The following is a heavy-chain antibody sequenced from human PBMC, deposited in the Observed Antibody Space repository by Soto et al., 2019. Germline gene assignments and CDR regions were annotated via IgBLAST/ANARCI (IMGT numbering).Heavy chain of an antibody. D-gene: IGHD2-21*01. CDR1: GYTFTNYG. Sequence: QVQLVQSGAEVKEPGASGKVSCKASGYTFTNYGLTWVRQAPGQGLEWMGWISAYNGNTNYAQKLQGRVTMTRDTSTSTVYMELRSLTSDDTSVYYCVREAEIASVPLPYFWGQGTLVTVSS. J-gene: IGHJ4*02. CDR2: ISAYNGNT. V-gene: IGHV1-18*01. CDR3: VREAEIASVPLPYF.